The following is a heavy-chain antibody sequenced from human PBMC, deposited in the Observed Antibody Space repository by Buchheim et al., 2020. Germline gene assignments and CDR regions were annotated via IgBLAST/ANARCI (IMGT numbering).Heavy chain of an antibody. CDR1: GFTFSSYS. Sequence: EVQLVESGGGLVQPGGSLRLSCAASGFTFSSYSMNWVRQAPGKGLEWVSYISSSSSTIYYADSVKGRFTLSRDTAKNSLYLQMNSLRAEDTAVYYCARDNRGAGYYYYGMDVWGQGTT. V-gene: IGHV3-48*01. D-gene: IGHD3-10*01. CDR2: ISSSSSTI. J-gene: IGHJ6*02. CDR3: ARDNRGAGYYYYGMDV.